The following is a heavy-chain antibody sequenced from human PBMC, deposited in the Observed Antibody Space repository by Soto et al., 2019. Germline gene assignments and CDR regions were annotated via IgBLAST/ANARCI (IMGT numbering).Heavy chain of an antibody. D-gene: IGHD3-10*01. J-gene: IGHJ4*02. CDR1: GYMFISYG. V-gene: IGHV1-18*01. CDR2: ISAYNGNT. Sequence: GPSVKVSCKASGYMFISYGINWVRQAPGQGLEWMGWISAYNGNTEYAQNLQGRVTMTTDTSTSTAYMEMRSLRSDDTAVYYCVRDLDGSGSYYTDYWGPGTLVTVSS. CDR3: VRDLDGSGSYYTDY.